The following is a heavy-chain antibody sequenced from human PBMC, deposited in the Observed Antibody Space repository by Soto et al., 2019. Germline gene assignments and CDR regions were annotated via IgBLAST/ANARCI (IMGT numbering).Heavy chain of an antibody. D-gene: IGHD4-17*01. V-gene: IGHV3-64*01. CDR2: ISSHGGST. CDR3: ARDGLRQYAFDI. CDR1: GFTFSSYA. J-gene: IGHJ3*02. Sequence: EVQLVESGGGLVQPGGSLRLSCAASGFTFSSYAMHWVRQAPGKGLEYVSAISSHGGSTHYANSVKGRFTISRDNSKNTMYLKMGSLRAADMAVYYCARDGLRQYAFDIWGQGTMVTVSS.